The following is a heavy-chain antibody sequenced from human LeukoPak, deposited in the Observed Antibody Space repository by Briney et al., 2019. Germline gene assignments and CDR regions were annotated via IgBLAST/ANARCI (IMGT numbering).Heavy chain of an antibody. J-gene: IGHJ6*02. CDR1: GGTFSSYA. V-gene: IGHV1-69*04. Sequence: SVKVSCKASGGTFSSYAISWVRQAPGQGLEWMGRIIPILGIANYAQKFQGRVTITADKSTSTAYMELSSLRSEDTAVYYCASSGTNPAATTVSYYYGMDVWGQGTTVTVSS. D-gene: IGHD2-15*01. CDR2: IIPILGIA. CDR3: ASSGTNPAATTVSYYYGMDV.